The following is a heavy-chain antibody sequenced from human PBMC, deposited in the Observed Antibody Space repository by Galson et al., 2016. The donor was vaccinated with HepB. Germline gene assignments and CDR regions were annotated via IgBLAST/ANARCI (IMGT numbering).Heavy chain of an antibody. V-gene: IGHV3-66*02. J-gene: IGHJ2*01. CDR2: IYSDGSA. D-gene: IGHD3-16*02. CDR1: GFVVSTKY. CDR3: SREKSYLTNWFFDL. Sequence: SLRLSCAASGFVVSTKYMRWVRQAPGKGLEWVSVIYSDGSAYYADSVKGRFTISRDISKNMVDLQMNNLRAEDTAVYYCSREKSYLTNWFFDLWGRGTLVTVSS.